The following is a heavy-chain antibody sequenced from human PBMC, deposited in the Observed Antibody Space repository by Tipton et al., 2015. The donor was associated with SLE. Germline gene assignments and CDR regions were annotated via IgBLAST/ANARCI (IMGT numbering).Heavy chain of an antibody. V-gene: IGHV3-33*01. CDR2: IWFDGSEK. Sequence: SLRLSCAASGFSLIDNDMQWVRQAPGKGLEWVAGIWFDGSEKLYPDSVKGRFTISRDNSKNTLFLQMNSLRAEDTAVYYCARDHPIMTTVTSWGQGTLVTVSS. CDR1: GFSLIDND. D-gene: IGHD4-17*01. J-gene: IGHJ4*02. CDR3: ARDHPIMTTVTS.